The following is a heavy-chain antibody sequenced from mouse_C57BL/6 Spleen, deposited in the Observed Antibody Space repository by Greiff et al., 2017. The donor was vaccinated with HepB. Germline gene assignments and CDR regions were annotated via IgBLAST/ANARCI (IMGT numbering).Heavy chain of an antibody. V-gene: IGHV1-53*01. D-gene: IGHD1-1*01. CDR2: INPSNGGT. CDR3: ASTTTVVAHWYFDV. Sequence: VQLQQSGTELVKPGASVKLSCKASGYTFTSYWMHWVKQRPGQGLEWIGNINPSNGGTNYNEQFTSKATLTVDKSSSTAYMQLSSLTSEDSAVYYCASTTTVVAHWYFDVWGTGTTVTVSS. CDR1: GYTFTSYW. J-gene: IGHJ1*03.